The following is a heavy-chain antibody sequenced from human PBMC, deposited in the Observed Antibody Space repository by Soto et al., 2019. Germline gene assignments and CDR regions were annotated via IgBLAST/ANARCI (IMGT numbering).Heavy chain of an antibody. Sequence: QVQLHESGPGLVKPSQTLSLTCTVSGGSISSGDYYWNWIRQPPGKGLECIGSIYYSGSTYYRPSLKSRVSISVGTSKNQFSLKLTSVTAADTAVYYCVRGDPGACSSTSCSDAFDLWGRGTMVAVSS. J-gene: IGHJ3*01. V-gene: IGHV4-30-4*01. D-gene: IGHD2-2*01. CDR3: VRGDPGACSSTSCSDAFDL. CDR1: GGSISSGDYY. CDR2: IYYSGST.